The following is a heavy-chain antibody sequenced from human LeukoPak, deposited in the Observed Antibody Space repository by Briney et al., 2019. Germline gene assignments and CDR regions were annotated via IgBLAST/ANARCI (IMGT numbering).Heavy chain of an antibody. CDR1: GFTLSSYG. CDR3: ARGRYNWNYDTFVDYFDY. CDR2: IRYDGSNK. J-gene: IGHJ4*02. Sequence: GGSLRLFCAASGFTLSSYGMHWARPAPGKGLEWVAVIRYDGSNKYYADSVKGRFTISRDNSKNTLYLQMNSLRAEDTAVYYCARGRYNWNYDTFVDYFDYWGQGTLVTVSS. V-gene: IGHV3-33*01. D-gene: IGHD1-7*01.